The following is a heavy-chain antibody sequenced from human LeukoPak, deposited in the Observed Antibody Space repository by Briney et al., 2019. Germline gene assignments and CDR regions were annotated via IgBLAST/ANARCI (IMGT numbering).Heavy chain of an antibody. CDR3: TKRRDSSGWYYDY. Sequence: PGGSLRLSCAASGFTFSSYAMTWVRQAPGKGLEWVSAISGSGDRIYYADSVKGRFTISRDSSKNTLYLQMNSLRAEDTAVYSCTKRRDSSGWYYDYWGQGTLVTVSS. D-gene: IGHD6-19*01. CDR1: GFTFSSYA. J-gene: IGHJ4*02. CDR2: ISGSGDRI. V-gene: IGHV3-23*01.